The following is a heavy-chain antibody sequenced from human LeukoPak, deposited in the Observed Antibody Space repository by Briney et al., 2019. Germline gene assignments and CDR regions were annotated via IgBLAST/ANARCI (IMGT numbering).Heavy chain of an antibody. CDR3: ARDRRVRGVIITGKEEFDY. Sequence: PSETLSLTCTVSGGSISSGSYYWSWIRQPAGKGLEWIGRIYTSGSTNYNPSLKSRVTISVDTSKNQFSLKLSSVTAADTAVYYCARDRRVRGVIITGKEEFDYWGQGTLVTVSS. CDR2: IYTSGST. V-gene: IGHV4-61*02. D-gene: IGHD3-10*01. CDR1: GGSISSGSYY. J-gene: IGHJ4*02.